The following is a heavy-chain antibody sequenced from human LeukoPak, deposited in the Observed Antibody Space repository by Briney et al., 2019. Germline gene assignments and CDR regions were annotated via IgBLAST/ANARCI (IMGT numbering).Heavy chain of an antibody. D-gene: IGHD3-9*01. V-gene: IGHV4-4*07. J-gene: IGHJ4*02. CDR2: IYTSGST. Sequence: PSETLSLTCTVSGGSISSYYWSWIRQPAGKGLEWIGRIYTSGSTNYNPSLKSRVTMSVDTSKNQFSLKLSSVTAADTAVYYCARDPRYYDILTGYRPRGAFDYWGQGTLVTVSS. CDR1: GGSISSYY. CDR3: ARDPRYYDILTGYRPRGAFDY.